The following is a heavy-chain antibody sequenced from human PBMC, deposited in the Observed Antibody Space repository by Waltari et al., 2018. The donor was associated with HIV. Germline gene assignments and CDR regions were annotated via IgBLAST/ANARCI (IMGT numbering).Heavy chain of an antibody. CDR2: MNPNSGNT. CDR3: ARGSGRGYCSSTSCLFDY. D-gene: IGHD2-2*01. J-gene: IGHJ4*02. Sequence: QVQLVQSGAEVKKPGASVKVSCKASGYTFTRYDINWVRQATGQRLEWMGWMNPNSGNTGYAQKFQGRVTMTRNTSISTAYMELSSLRSEDTAVYYCARGSGRGYCSSTSCLFDYWGQGTLVTVSS. CDR1: GYTFTRYD. V-gene: IGHV1-8*01.